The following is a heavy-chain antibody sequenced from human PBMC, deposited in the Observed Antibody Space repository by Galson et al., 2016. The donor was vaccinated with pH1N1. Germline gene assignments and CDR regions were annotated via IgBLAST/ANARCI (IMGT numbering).Heavy chain of an antibody. V-gene: IGHV3-7*01. Sequence: SLRLPRAASGLTLRSYWTTCPRQAPGKGPQWVANLTQDESQIYYVDSVKGRFTISRDNAQNSLHLQLNSLRAEDTAVYYCARAIAAAGSAWGQGTLVTVSS. CDR3: ARAIAAAGSA. CDR1: GLTLRSYW. CDR2: LTQDESQI. J-gene: IGHJ3*01. D-gene: IGHD6-13*01.